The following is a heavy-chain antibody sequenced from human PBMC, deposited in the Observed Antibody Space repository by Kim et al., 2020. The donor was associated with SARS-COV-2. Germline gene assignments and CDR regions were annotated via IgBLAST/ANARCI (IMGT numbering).Heavy chain of an antibody. Sequence: GGSLRLSCATSGLSFRTSGIHWVRQVPGRGLEWVAMIWSDGSKKYYGDSVEGRFTISRDDSKNTVYLQMNSLRAEDTAVYYCARDKWERYFDYWGQGTLVTVSS. CDR2: IWSDGSKK. CDR3: ARDKWERYFDY. J-gene: IGHJ4*02. CDR1: GLSFRTSG. V-gene: IGHV3-33*01. D-gene: IGHD1-26*01.